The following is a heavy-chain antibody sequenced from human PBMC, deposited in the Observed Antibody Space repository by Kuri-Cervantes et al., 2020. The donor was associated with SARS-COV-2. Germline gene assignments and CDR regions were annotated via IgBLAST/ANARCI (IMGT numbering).Heavy chain of an antibody. Sequence: GESLKISCAASGFTFSSYGMHWVRQAPGKGLEWVAVIWYDGSNKYYADSVKGRFTISRDNAKNTVYLQMHSLRVEDTAMYYCARGNPANSHVVDYWGQGTLVTVSS. CDR2: IWYDGSNK. D-gene: IGHD2-21*01. CDR3: ARGNPANSHVVDY. V-gene: IGHV3-33*01. CDR1: GFTFSSYG. J-gene: IGHJ4*02.